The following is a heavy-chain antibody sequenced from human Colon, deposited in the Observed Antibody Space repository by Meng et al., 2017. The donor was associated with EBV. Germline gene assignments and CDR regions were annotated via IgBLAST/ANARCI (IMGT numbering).Heavy chain of an antibody. Sequence: QWQRQQWGAGLLKPSETLSPTCAVYGGSFSGHYWTWIRQPPGKGLEWIGEINHSGSTNYNPSLKSRVTISTDTSKNQFSLKVKSVTAADTAVYFCARLYPPDQWLLTSDTSEYWGQGTLVTVSS. CDR2: INHSGST. CDR3: ARLYPPDQWLLTSDTSEY. D-gene: IGHD6-19*01. CDR1: GGSFSGHY. V-gene: IGHV4-34*01. J-gene: IGHJ4*02.